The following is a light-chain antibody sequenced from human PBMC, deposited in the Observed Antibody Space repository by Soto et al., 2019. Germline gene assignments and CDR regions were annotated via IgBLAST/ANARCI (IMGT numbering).Light chain of an antibody. J-gene: IGLJ2*01. CDR3: QTWGTGIQV. V-gene: IGLV4-69*01. CDR2: LNSDGSH. CDR1: SGHSNYA. Sequence: QLVLTQSPSASASLGASVTLTCTLSSGHSNYAIAWHQRQPEQGPRYLLKLNSDGSHSKGDGIPDRFSGSSSGTERYLTISSLQSEDEADYYCQTWGTGIQVFGGGTKVTVL.